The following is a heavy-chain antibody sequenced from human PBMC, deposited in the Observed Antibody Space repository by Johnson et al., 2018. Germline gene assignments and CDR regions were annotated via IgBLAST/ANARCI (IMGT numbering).Heavy chain of an antibody. Sequence: VQLVESGGGLVQPGGSLRLSCAASGFTFSNYAMNWVRQAPGKGLEWVSAIRGNGDNTYYADSVKGRFTISRDNAKNLLYLQMNSLRAEDTAVYYCARVTTEYFQHGGQGTLGTVSS. V-gene: IGHV3-23*04. J-gene: IGHJ1*01. D-gene: IGHD4-17*01. CDR2: IRGNGDNT. CDR3: ARVTTEYFQH. CDR1: GFTFSNYA.